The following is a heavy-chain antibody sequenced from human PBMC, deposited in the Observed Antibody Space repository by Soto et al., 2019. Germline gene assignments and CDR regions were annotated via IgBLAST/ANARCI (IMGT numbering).Heavy chain of an antibody. CDR3: AKDKLGGYYGSGSYYHKRVVLRWFDP. CDR2: ISGSGGST. D-gene: IGHD3-10*01. Sequence: PGGSLRLSCAASGFTFSSYAMSWVRQAPGKGLEWVSGISGSGGSTYYAGSVKGRFTISRDNSKNTLYLQMNSLRAEDTAVYYCAKDKLGGYYGSGSYYHKRVVLRWFDPWGQGTLVTVSS. V-gene: IGHV3-23*01. J-gene: IGHJ5*02. CDR1: GFTFSSYA.